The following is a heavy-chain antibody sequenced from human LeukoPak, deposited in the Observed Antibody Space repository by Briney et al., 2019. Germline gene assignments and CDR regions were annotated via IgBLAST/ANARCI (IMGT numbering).Heavy chain of an antibody. CDR3: ARSARPLDS. CDR1: GFAFSSYW. CDR2: MDSDGSSI. D-gene: IGHD6-25*01. J-gene: IGHJ4*02. V-gene: IGHV3-74*01. Sequence: GGSLRLSCATSGFAFSSYWMHWVRQAPGKGLVWVSRMDSDGSSINYADSVKGRFTISRDNAKNTLYLQMNSLRVEDTAVYYCARSARPLDSWGQGTLVTVSS.